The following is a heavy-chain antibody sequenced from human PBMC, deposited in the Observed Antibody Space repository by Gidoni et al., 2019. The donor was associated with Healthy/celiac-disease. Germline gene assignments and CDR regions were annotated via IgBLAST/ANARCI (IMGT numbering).Heavy chain of an antibody. J-gene: IGHJ4*02. Sequence: QVQLVESGGGVVQPGRSLRLSCAASGFTFSSYGMHWVRQAPGKGLEWVAVISYDGSNKYYADSVKGRFTISRDNSKNTLYLQMNSLRAEDTAVYYCAKESSPVADFDYWGQGTLVTVSS. CDR2: ISYDGSNK. D-gene: IGHD6-19*01. CDR3: AKESSPVADFDY. CDR1: GFTFSSYG. V-gene: IGHV3-30*18.